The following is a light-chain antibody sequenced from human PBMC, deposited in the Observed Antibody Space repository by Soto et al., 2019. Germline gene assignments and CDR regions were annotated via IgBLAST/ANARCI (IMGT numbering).Light chain of an antibody. V-gene: IGKV1-33*01. Sequence: DIQMTQSPSSLSASVGDRVTITCQASHDVTQYLNWYQHKPGKAPKLLIYDTSNLETGDPFRFSGRLSGTKFTLTISIRRPEDFATYYWQYYENFPPMFTFGQGTKLEMK. CDR1: HDVTQY. CDR2: DTS. CDR3: QYYENFPPMFT. J-gene: IGKJ2*01.